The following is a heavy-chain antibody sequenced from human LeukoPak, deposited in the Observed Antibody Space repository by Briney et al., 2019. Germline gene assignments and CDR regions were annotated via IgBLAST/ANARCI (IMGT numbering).Heavy chain of an antibody. CDR3: AREGSGIDY. CDR2: IYYSGST. CDR1: GGSISSYY. Sequence: SETLSLTCTVSGGSISSYYWSWMRQPPGKGLEWIGYIYYSGSTNYNPSLKSRVTISVDTSKNQFSLKLSSVTAADTAVYYCAREGSGIDYWGQGTLVTVSS. J-gene: IGHJ4*02. V-gene: IGHV4-59*01.